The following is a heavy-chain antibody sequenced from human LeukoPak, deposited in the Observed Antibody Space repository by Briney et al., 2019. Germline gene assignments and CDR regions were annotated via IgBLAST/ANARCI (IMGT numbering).Heavy chain of an antibody. CDR3: VRGRDVVATAPFFYYGMDV. D-gene: IGHD5-12*01. CDR1: GGSLSGYY. CDR2: IWEGGSEM. Sequence: ETLSLTCAVSGGSLSGYYWSWIRQAPGKGLEWVANIWEGGSEMHYVDSVKGRFTISGDSAKTSLYLQMNSLRAEDSAVYYCVRGRDVVATAPFFYYGMDVWGQGITVTVSS. V-gene: IGHV3-7*01. J-gene: IGHJ6*02.